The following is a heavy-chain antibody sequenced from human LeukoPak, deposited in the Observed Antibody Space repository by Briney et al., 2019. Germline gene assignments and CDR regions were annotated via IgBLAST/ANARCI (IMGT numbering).Heavy chain of an antibody. V-gene: IGHV3-30*18. CDR1: GFLFSSYG. CDR3: AKDRWRRSTAYEMDV. J-gene: IGHJ6*02. Sequence: PGGSLRLSCAASGFLFSSYGMHWVRQAPGKGLGWVAVITYDGGNRYCAGSVKARITISRDNSHNTLYLQMNSLRAEDTAVYYCAKDRWRRSTAYEMDVWGQGTTVTVSS. CDR2: ITYDGGNR. D-gene: IGHD3-3*01.